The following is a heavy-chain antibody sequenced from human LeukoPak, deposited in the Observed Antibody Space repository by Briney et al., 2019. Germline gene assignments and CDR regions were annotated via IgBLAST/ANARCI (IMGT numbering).Heavy chain of an antibody. V-gene: IGHV3-30*04. J-gene: IGHJ3*02. CDR1: GFTFSNYA. CDR2: ISYDGSNK. CDR3: ARDFRAGGVTSKAFDI. D-gene: IGHD3-16*01. Sequence: GGSLRLSCAASGFTFSNYAIHWVCQAPGKGLEWVAVISYDGSNKYYADSVKGRFTISRDNSKNTLYLQMNSLRAEDTAVYYCARDFRAGGVTSKAFDIWGQGTMVTVST.